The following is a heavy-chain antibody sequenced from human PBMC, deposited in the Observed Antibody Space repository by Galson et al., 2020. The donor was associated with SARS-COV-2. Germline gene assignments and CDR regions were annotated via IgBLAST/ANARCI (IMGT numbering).Heavy chain of an antibody. CDR1: GGSFSGYS. Sequence: SQTLSLTCAVYGGSFSGYSWTWIRQAPGKGLEWIGEINLSGNTNYSPSLRSRVTISVDTSKNQFSLRLTSVTTADTAVYYCARGHRGVVPSPVLGLGPFYSYYYMDVWGKGTTVSVSS. J-gene: IGHJ6*03. CDR3: ARGHRGVVPSPVLGLGPFYSYYYMDV. CDR2: INLSGNT. D-gene: IGHD3-16*01. V-gene: IGHV4-34*01.